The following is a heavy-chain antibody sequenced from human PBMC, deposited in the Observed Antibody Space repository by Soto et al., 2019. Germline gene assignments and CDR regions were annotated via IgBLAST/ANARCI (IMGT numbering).Heavy chain of an antibody. CDR2: ISAYNGNT. D-gene: IGHD4-17*01. Sequence: QVQLVQSGAEVQKPGASVKVSCKASGYTFTSYGISWVRQGPGQGLEWMGWISAYNGNTNYAQKLQGRVTMTTDTSTSTAYMELRSLRSDDTAVYYCARDPPSTYGDYVYNWFDPWGQGTLVTVSS. CDR1: GYTFTSYG. CDR3: ARDPPSTYGDYVYNWFDP. J-gene: IGHJ5*02. V-gene: IGHV1-18*01.